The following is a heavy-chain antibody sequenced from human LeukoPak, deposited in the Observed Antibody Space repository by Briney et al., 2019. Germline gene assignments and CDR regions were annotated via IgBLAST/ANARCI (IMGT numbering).Heavy chain of an antibody. Sequence: SQTLSLTCDVSGVSVSDGRYYWTWIRQLPGKGLEWIAYKYDSGSAKYNLSLKSRLTISIDTSKNQFALQLSSGTAADTATYYCATPYCSGISCLDVFNMWGQGTTVTVSS. J-gene: IGHJ3*02. CDR1: GVSVSDGRYY. CDR2: KYDSGSA. CDR3: ATPYCSGISCLDVFNM. V-gene: IGHV4-31*11. D-gene: IGHD2-2*01.